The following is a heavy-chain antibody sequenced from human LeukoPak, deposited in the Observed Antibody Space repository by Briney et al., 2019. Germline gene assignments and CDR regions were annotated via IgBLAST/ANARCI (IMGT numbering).Heavy chain of an antibody. Sequence: ASVKVSCKAAGYTFTGYYMHWVRQAPGQGLEWMGRINPNSGGTNYAQKFQGRVTMTRDTSISTAYMELSRLRSDDTAVYYCARLIGSSWYGVFDYWGQGTLVTVSS. CDR3: ARLIGSSWYGVFDY. V-gene: IGHV1-2*06. CDR1: GYTFTGYY. D-gene: IGHD6-13*01. CDR2: INPNSGGT. J-gene: IGHJ4*02.